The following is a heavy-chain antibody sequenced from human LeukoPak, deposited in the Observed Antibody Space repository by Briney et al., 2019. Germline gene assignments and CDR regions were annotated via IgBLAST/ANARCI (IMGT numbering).Heavy chain of an antibody. V-gene: IGHV3-23*01. CDR2: ISGSGENT. D-gene: IGHD3-9*01. CDR1: GFTFNTYA. J-gene: IGHJ4*02. Sequence: PGGSLRLSCAASGFTFNTYAMNWVRPAPGKGLEWVSSISGSGENTYYADSVKGRFTISRDNSKNTLSLQMNSLRAEDTAVYYCAKGSVNYDILTGSYFDYWGQGTLVTVSS. CDR3: AKGSVNYDILTGSYFDY.